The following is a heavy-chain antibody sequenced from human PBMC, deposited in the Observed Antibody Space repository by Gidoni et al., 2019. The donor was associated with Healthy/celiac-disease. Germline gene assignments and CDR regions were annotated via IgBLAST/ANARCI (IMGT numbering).Heavy chain of an antibody. CDR2: ISGSGGST. CDR3: AKSDGRYYDILTGYYDY. CDR1: GFTFSSYA. V-gene: IGHV3-23*01. Sequence: EVQLLESGGGLVQPGGSLSLSCAASGFTFSSYAMSWVRQAPGKGLEWVSAISGSGGSTYYADSVKGRFTISRDNSKNTLYLQMNSLRAEDTAVYYCAKSDGRYYDILTGYYDYWGQGTLVTVSS. D-gene: IGHD3-9*01. J-gene: IGHJ4*02.